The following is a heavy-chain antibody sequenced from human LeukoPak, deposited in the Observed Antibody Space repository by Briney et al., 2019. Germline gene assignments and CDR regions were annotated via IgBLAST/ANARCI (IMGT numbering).Heavy chain of an antibody. V-gene: IGHV4-4*07. CDR2: IYTSGST. CDR1: GGSISSYY. CDR3: ARGYFDTSGSSNPFDY. J-gene: IGHJ4*02. Sequence: SETLSLTCTVSGGSISSYYWSWIRQPAGKGLEWIGRIYTSGSTNYNASLKSRVTMSVDTSKNQFSLRLTSVTAADTAVYFCARGYFDTSGSSNPFDYWGQGALVTVSS. D-gene: IGHD3-22*01.